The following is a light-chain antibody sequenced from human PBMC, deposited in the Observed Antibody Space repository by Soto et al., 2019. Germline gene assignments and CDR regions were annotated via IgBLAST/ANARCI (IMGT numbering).Light chain of an antibody. Sequence: QSALSQPPSAAGSPGQSVTISCTGTSSDVGGYNYVSWYQQHPGKAPKLMIYEVSKRPSGVPDRFSGSKSGNTASLTVSGLQAEDEADYYCSSYAGSNNFWVFGTGTKVPVL. CDR2: EVS. CDR1: SSDVGGYNY. CDR3: SSYAGSNNFWV. V-gene: IGLV2-8*01. J-gene: IGLJ1*01.